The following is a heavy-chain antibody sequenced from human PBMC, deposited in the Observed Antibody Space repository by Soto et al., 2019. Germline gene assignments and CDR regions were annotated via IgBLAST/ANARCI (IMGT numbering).Heavy chain of an antibody. CDR1: GGSISSGRYY. V-gene: IGHV4-31*03. CDR3: AREADYGDYRRGIGAFDI. CDR2: IYYSGST. J-gene: IGHJ3*02. D-gene: IGHD4-17*01. Sequence: TLSLTCTVSGGSISSGRYYCSWIRQHPGKGLEWIGYIYYSGSTYYNPSLKSRVTISVDTSKNQFSLKLSSVTAADTAVYYCAREADYGDYRRGIGAFDIWGQGPMVT.